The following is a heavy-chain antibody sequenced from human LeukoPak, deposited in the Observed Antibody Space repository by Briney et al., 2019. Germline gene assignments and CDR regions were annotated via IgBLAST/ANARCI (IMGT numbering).Heavy chain of an antibody. CDR2: IYYSGST. CDR1: GGSISSRSYY. Sequence: SETLSLTCTVSGGSISSRSYYWGWIRQPPGKGLEWIGSIYYSGSTYYNPSLNSRVTISVDTSKNQFSLKLSSVTAADTAVYYCARGRGHSYGGNWLDPWGQGTLVTVSS. V-gene: IGHV4-39*07. CDR3: ARGRGHSYGGNWLDP. D-gene: IGHD5-18*01. J-gene: IGHJ5*02.